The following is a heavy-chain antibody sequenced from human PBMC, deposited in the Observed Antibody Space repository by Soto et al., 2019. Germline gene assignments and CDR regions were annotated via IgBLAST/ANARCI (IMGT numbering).Heavy chain of an antibody. J-gene: IGHJ6*02. V-gene: IGHV3-23*01. CDR1: GFTFSSYA. D-gene: IGHD6-6*01. Sequence: GGSLRLSCAASGFTFSSYAMSWVCQAPGKGLEWVSAISGSGGSTYYADYVKGRFTISRDNSKNTLYLQMNSLRAEDTAVYYCAKDVGSSPYYYYGMDVWGQGTTVTVSS. CDR3: AKDVGSSPYYYYGMDV. CDR2: ISGSGGST.